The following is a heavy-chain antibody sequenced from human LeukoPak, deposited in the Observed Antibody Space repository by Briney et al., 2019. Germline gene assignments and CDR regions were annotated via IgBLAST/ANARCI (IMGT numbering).Heavy chain of an antibody. CDR2: ISGDGGST. Sequence: AGGSLRLSCAASGFTFDDYAMHWVRQAPGKGLEWVSLISGDGGSTYYADSVKGRFTISRDNSKNSLYLQMNSLRTEDTALHYCAKLGSNGNDYWGQGTLVTVSS. J-gene: IGHJ4*02. V-gene: IGHV3-43*02. CDR1: GFTFDDYA. D-gene: IGHD1-26*01. CDR3: AKLGSNGNDY.